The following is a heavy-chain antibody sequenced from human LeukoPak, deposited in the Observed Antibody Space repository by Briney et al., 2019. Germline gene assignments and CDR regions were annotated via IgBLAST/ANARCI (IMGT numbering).Heavy chain of an antibody. CDR2: INPSGGST. V-gene: IGHV1-46*01. CDR3: ARGRGVDIVATDSNLDY. CDR1: GYTFTSYY. J-gene: IGHJ4*02. D-gene: IGHD5-12*01. Sequence: ASVKVSCKASGYTFTSYYMHWVRRAPGQGLEWMGIINPSGGSTSYAQKFQGRVTMTRDMSTSTVYMELSSLRSDDTAVYYCARGRGVDIVATDSNLDYWGQGTLVTVSS.